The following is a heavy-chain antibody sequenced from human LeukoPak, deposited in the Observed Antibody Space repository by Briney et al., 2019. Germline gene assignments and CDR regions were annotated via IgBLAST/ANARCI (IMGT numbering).Heavy chain of an antibody. Sequence: ASVMVSCKASGYNFTSYTISWVRQAPGQGLEWMGWISAYNGNTNYGQKLQGRVTMTTDTSTSTAYMELRSLRPDDTAVYYCARDEGAPIAAANVWGRGTMVTVSS. D-gene: IGHD6-13*01. CDR3: ARDEGAPIAAANV. V-gene: IGHV1-18*01. CDR2: ISAYNGNT. J-gene: IGHJ3*01. CDR1: GYNFTSYT.